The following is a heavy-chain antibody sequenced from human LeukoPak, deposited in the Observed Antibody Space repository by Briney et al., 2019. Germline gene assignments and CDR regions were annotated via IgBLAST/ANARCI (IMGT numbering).Heavy chain of an antibody. CDR3: ARIALYYDFWSGYYFDY. J-gene: IGHJ4*02. V-gene: IGHV4-30-4*01. CDR2: IYYSGST. D-gene: IGHD3-3*01. Sequence: PSETLSLTCTVSGGSISSGDYYWSWIRQPPGKGLEWIGYIYYSGSTYYNPSLKSRVTIPVDTSKNQFSLKLSSVTAADTAVYYCARIALYYDFWSGYYFDYLGQGTLVTVSS. CDR1: GGSISSGDYY.